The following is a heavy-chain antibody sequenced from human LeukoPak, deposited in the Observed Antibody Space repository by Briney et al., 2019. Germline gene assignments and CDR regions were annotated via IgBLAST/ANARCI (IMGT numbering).Heavy chain of an antibody. Sequence: LSETLSLTCTVSGASMNKYYWSWIRQPPGKGLEWTGYIHYGGNTNYSPSLKSRLTISVDRSNNQFSLSLTSVTAADTAVYYCARRSDLWSGFRSDYYYMDVWGNGTTVIVSS. D-gene: IGHD3-3*01. V-gene: IGHV4-59*08. CDR3: ARRSDLWSGFRSDYYYMDV. CDR1: GASMNKYY. J-gene: IGHJ6*03. CDR2: IHYGGNT.